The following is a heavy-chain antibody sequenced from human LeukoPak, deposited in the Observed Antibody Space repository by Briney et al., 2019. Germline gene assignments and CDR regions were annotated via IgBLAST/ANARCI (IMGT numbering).Heavy chain of an antibody. V-gene: IGHV4-59*01. J-gene: IGHJ5*02. CDR2: IYYSGST. Sequence: SETLSLTCTVSSGSISSYYWSWIRQPPGKGLEWIGYIYYSGSTNYNPPLKSRVTISVDTSKNQFSLKLSSVTAADTAVYYCARDRYGGRPGYNWFDPWGQGTLVTVSS. D-gene: IGHD2-15*01. CDR1: SGSISSYY. CDR3: ARDRYGGRPGYNWFDP.